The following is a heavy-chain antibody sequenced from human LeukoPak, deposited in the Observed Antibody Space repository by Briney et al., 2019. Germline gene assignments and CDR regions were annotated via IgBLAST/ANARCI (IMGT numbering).Heavy chain of an antibody. Sequence: GESLRLSCAASGFAFRTYAMSWVRQAPGKGLEGVSAISGSGDKTFYAESVRGRFTISRDNSRNTLYLQMNSLRAEDTAVYYCAKDLNYGFDSWGQGTLVTV. D-gene: IGHD3-10*01. J-gene: IGHJ4*02. CDR3: AKDLNYGFDS. CDR2: ISGSGDKT. V-gene: IGHV3-23*01. CDR1: GFAFRTYA.